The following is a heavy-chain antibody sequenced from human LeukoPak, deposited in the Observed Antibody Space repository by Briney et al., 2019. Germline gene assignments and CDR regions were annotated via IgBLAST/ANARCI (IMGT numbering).Heavy chain of an antibody. Sequence: KPGGSLRLSCAASGFTFSSYGMNWVRQAPGKGLEWVSFITSSSNYIYYADSVKGRFTISRDNAKNSLYLQMNSLRAEDTAVYYCARDDFWSGSDYWGQGTLVTVSS. CDR3: ARDDFWSGSDY. V-gene: IGHV3-21*01. CDR1: GFTFSSYG. J-gene: IGHJ4*02. D-gene: IGHD3-3*01. CDR2: ITSSSNYI.